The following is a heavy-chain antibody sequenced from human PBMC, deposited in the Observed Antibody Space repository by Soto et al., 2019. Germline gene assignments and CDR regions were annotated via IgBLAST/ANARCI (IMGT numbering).Heavy chain of an antibody. J-gene: IGHJ6*02. CDR3: ARVINYDILTGSSHSIDV. CDR1: GYTFTNYG. D-gene: IGHD3-9*01. V-gene: IGHV1-18*01. Sequence: ASVKVSCKASGYTFTNYGITWVRQAPGQGLEWMGWISNYNGKTNYAQILQGRVTMTTDTSTRTAYMELTSLRSDDTATYYCARVINYDILTGSSHSIDVWGQGTTVTAP. CDR2: ISNYNGKT.